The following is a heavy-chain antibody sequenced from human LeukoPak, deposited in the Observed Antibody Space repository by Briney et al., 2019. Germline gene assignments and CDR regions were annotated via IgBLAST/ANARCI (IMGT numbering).Heavy chain of an antibody. J-gene: IGHJ5*02. CDR3: AREFFAVTTDGAFDP. D-gene: IGHD4-17*01. V-gene: IGHV1-46*01. Sequence: ASVKVSCKASGYTFTSYYMHWVRQAPGQGLEWMGIINPSGGSTSYAQKFQGRVTMTRDMSTSTVYMELSSLRSEDTAVYYCAREFFAVTTDGAFDPWGQGTLVTVSS. CDR2: INPSGGST. CDR1: GYTFTSYY.